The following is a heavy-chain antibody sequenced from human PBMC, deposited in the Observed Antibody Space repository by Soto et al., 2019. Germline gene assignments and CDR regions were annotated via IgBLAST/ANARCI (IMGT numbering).Heavy chain of an antibody. CDR2: IYWDDDK. V-gene: IGHV2-5*02. D-gene: IGHD3-16*01. CDR1: GFSLTSRPVG. J-gene: IGHJ4*02. CDR3: AHRRNYDGSWNEGVFDY. Sequence: QITLKESGPTLVKPTQTLTLTCTFSGFSLTSRPVGVGWVRQPPGKALEWLAFIYWDDDKRYSPSLRSTLTVTKAASKIQVVLTLTNMDPVDTATYYCAHRRNYDGSWNEGVFDYWGQGILVTVSS.